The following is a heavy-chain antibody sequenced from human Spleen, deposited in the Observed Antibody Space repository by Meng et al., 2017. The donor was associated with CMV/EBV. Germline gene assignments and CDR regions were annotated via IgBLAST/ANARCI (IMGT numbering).Heavy chain of an antibody. CDR2: INSDETST. D-gene: IGHD1-7*01. Sequence: GESLKISCAASGFTFSSYWMHWVRQAPGKGLVWVSRINSDETSTNYADSVRGRFTISRDNSKNTLYLQMNSLRAEDTAVYYCARGQLELLGYYYYGMDVWGQGTKVTVSS. V-gene: IGHV3-74*01. J-gene: IGHJ6*02. CDR3: ARGQLELLGYYYYGMDV. CDR1: GFTFSSYW.